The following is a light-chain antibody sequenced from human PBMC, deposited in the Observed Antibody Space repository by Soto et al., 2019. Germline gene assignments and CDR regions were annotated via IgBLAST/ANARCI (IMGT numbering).Light chain of an antibody. J-gene: IGLJ1*01. CDR3: YSYAGESLYV. V-gene: IGLV2-23*01. Sequence: QSVLTQPASVSASPGQSITIPCTGTSSDVGSYNLVSWFQQHPGKVPKLLIYEGTKRPSGLSDRFSGSKSGNTASLTISGLQAEDEANYYCYSYAGESLYVFRTGTKLTV. CDR2: EGT. CDR1: SSDVGSYNL.